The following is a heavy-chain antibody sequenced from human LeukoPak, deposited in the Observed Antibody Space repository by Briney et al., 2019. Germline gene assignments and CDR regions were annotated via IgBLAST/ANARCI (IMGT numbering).Heavy chain of an antibody. J-gene: IGHJ3*02. CDR1: GGSFSGYY. Sequence: SETLSLTCAVYGGSFSGYYWSWIRQPPGKGLEWIGEINHSGSTNYNPSLKSRVTISVDTSKNQFSLKLSSVTAADTAVNYCARHKGLYCSSTSCYGAFDIWGQGTMVTVSS. D-gene: IGHD2-2*01. CDR3: ARHKGLYCSSTSCYGAFDI. V-gene: IGHV4-34*01. CDR2: INHSGST.